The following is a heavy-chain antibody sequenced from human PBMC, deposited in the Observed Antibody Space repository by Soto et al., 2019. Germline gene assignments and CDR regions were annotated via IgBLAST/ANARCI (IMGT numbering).Heavy chain of an antibody. CDR3: AINAECSGGSCYPFDY. D-gene: IGHD2-15*01. Sequence: GGSLRLSCAASGFTFSSYAMSWVRQAPGKGLEWVSAISGSGGSTYYADSVKGRFTISRDNSKNTLYLQMNSLRAEDTAVYYCAINAECSGGSCYPFDYWGQGTLVTVSS. V-gene: IGHV3-23*01. CDR1: GFTFSSYA. J-gene: IGHJ4*02. CDR2: ISGSGGST.